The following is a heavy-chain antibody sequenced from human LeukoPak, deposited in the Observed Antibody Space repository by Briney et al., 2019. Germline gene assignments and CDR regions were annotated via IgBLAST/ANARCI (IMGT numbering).Heavy chain of an antibody. CDR3: AKGHFENDSPGSY. Sequence: GGSLRLSCAASGFTFSTYWMAWVRQAPGKGLEWVANIKQDGGETYYVESVRGRFTISRDNSKNTLYLQMNSLRAEDTAVYYCAKGHFENDSPGSYWGQGTLVTVSS. V-gene: IGHV3-7*01. D-gene: IGHD3-10*01. J-gene: IGHJ4*02. CDR2: IKQDGGET. CDR1: GFTFSTYW.